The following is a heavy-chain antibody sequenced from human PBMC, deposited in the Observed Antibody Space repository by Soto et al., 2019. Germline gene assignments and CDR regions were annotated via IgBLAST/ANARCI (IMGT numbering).Heavy chain of an antibody. CDR3: AKALDIVVVVAATDY. J-gene: IGHJ4*02. CDR1: GFTFSSYA. V-gene: IGHV3-23*01. CDR2: ISGSGGST. Sequence: GSLRLYCAASGFTFSSYAMSWVRQAPGKGLEWVSAISGSGGSTYYADSVKGRFTISRDNSKNTLYLQMNSLRAEDTAVYYCAKALDIVVVVAATDYWGQGTLVTVSS. D-gene: IGHD2-15*01.